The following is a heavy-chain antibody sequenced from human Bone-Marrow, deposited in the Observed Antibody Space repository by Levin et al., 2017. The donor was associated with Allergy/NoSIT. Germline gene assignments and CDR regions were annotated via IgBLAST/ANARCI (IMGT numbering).Heavy chain of an antibody. V-gene: IGHV1-69*13. CDR3: ARGIPTIPYNWNDFDAFDI. J-gene: IGHJ3*02. D-gene: IGHD1-1*01. Sequence: ASVKVSCKASGDTFSSYAISWVRQAPGQGLEWMGGIIPIFGTANYAQKFQGRVTITADESTSTAYMELSSLRSEDTAVYYCARGIPTIPYNWNDFDAFDIWRQGTMVTVSS. CDR2: IIPIFGTA. CDR1: GDTFSSYA.